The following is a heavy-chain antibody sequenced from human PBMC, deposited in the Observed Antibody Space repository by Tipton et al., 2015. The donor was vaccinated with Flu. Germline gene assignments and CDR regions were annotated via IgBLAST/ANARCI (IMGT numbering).Heavy chain of an antibody. J-gene: IGHJ3*01. Sequence: SLRLSCAASGFTFSSFWMHWVRRAPGKGLVWVSRINSDGSSTNYADSVRGRFTISRDNAKNTVYLQMNNLRAEDTAVYYCATIPPGDAFHLWGQGTMVTVSS. CDR3: ATIPPGDAFHL. CDR2: INSDGSST. V-gene: IGHV3-74*01. D-gene: IGHD2-2*02. CDR1: GFTFSSFW.